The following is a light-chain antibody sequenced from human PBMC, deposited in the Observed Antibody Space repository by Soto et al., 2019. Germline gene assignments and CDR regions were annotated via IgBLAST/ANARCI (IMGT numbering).Light chain of an antibody. V-gene: IGLV2-23*01. CDR1: SSDVGSYNL. CDR2: EGS. CDR3: CSYAGSSTSWV. Sequence: QSALTQPASVSGSPGQSITISCTGTSSDVGSYNLVSWYQQHPGKAPKLMLYEGSKRPSGVSNRFSGSKSGNTASLTIAWLQAEEEADYYCCSYAGSSTSWVFGGGTKLTVL. J-gene: IGLJ3*02.